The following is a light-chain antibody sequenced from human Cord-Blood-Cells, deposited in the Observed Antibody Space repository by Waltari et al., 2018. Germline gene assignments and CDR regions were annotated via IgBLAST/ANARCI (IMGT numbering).Light chain of an antibody. V-gene: IGLV2-11*01. CDR3: CSYAGSYV. CDR1: SSDVGGYNY. Sequence: QSALTQPRSVSGSPGQSVTIPCTGTSSDVGGYNYFSWYQQHPGKAPKLMIYDVSKRPSGVPDRFSGSKSGNTASLTISGLQAEDEADYYCCSYAGSYVFGTGTKVTVL. J-gene: IGLJ1*01. CDR2: DVS.